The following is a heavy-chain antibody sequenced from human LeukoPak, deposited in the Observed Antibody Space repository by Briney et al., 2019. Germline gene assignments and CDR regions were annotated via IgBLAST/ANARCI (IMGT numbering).Heavy chain of an antibody. D-gene: IGHD3-3*01. CDR1: GFTFSSYS. CDR3: ARGTPVLRFLEWLNYFDY. CDR2: ISSSSSYI. V-gene: IGHV3-21*01. J-gene: IGHJ4*02. Sequence: PGGSLRLSCAASGFTFSSYSMNWVRQAPGKGLEWVSSISSSSSYIYYADSVKGRFTISRDNAKNSLYLQMNSLRAEDTAVYYCARGTPVLRFLEWLNYFDYWGQGTLVTVSS.